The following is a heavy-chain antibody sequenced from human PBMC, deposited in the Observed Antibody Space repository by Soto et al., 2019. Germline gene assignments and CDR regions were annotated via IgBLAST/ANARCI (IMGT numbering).Heavy chain of an antibody. Sequence: ASVKVSCKASGYTFTSYDINWVRQATGQGLEWMGWMSPNSGNTGYAQKFQGRVTMTRNTSIGTAYMELSSLRSEDTAVYYCARGVYCGGDCYRDWGQGTPVTVSS. CDR1: GYTFTSYD. J-gene: IGHJ4*02. CDR3: ARGVYCGGDCYRD. D-gene: IGHD2-21*02. V-gene: IGHV1-8*01. CDR2: MSPNSGNT.